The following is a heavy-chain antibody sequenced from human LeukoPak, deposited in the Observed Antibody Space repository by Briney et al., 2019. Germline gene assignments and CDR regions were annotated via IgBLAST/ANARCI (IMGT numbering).Heavy chain of an antibody. CDR2: IYSSGST. CDR3: ARESYSSGWYKDY. J-gene: IGHJ4*02. Sequence: PSETLSLTCTVSGGSVSSGSYYWSWIRQPAGKGLEWIGRIYSSGSTNYNPSLKSRVTMSVDTSKDQFSPNLTSLTAADTASYYCARESYSSGWYKDYWGQGILVTVSS. D-gene: IGHD6-19*01. CDR1: GGSVSSGSYY. V-gene: IGHV4-61*02.